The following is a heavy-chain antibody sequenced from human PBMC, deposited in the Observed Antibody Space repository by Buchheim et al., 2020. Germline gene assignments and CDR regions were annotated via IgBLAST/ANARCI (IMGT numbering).Heavy chain of an antibody. Sequence: QVQLVQSGAEVKKPGASVKVSCKASGYTFTGYYMHWVRQALGQGLDWMGLINPSVGSTSYAQKFQARVTMTRDTSTSTVNMELSSLRSEDTAVYYCARPRRESIWSGYYDYWGQGTL. V-gene: IGHV1-46*01. CDR1: GYTFTGYY. D-gene: IGHD3-3*01. CDR2: INPSVGST. CDR3: ARPRRESIWSGYYDY. J-gene: IGHJ4*02.